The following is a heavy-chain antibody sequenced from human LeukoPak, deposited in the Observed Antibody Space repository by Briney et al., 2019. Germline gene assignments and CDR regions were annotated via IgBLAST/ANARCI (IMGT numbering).Heavy chain of an antibody. CDR1: GGSISSSY. V-gene: IGHV4-59*08. D-gene: IGHD3-3*01. Sequence: TSSETLSLTCTVSGGSISSSYWNWIRQPPGRGLEWIGDIHYSGSTSHNPSLKSRVTISLDTSKNQFSLKLSSVTAADTAVYYCASGGYDFWSGYSPRFDYWGQGTLVTVSS. CDR2: IHYSGST. J-gene: IGHJ4*02. CDR3: ASGGYDFWSGYSPRFDY.